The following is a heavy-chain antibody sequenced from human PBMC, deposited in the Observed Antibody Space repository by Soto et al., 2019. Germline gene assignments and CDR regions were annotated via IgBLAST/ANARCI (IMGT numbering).Heavy chain of an antibody. Sequence: QLQLQESGSGLVKPSQTLSLTCAVSGGSINSGGYSWSWIRQPPGKGLEWIGYIYHSGSTYYNPTIKTRVTTAVDRSKNQFSLKLSSVTAADTAVYYCARVPAPWGQGTLVTVSS. J-gene: IGHJ4*02. CDR2: IYHSGST. V-gene: IGHV4-30-2*01. CDR1: GGSINSGGYS. CDR3: ARVPAP.